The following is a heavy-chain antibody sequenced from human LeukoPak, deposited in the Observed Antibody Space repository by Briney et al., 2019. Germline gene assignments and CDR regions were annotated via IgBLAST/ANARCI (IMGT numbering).Heavy chain of an antibody. CDR1: GGSFSGYY. CDR2: INHSGST. CDR3: ARGRGA. Sequence: PSETLSLTCAVYGGSFSGYYWSWIRQPPGKGLEWIGEINHSGSTNYNPSLKSRVTISVDTSKNQFSLKLSSVTAADTAVYYCARGRGAWGQGTLVTVSP. D-gene: IGHD1-26*01. J-gene: IGHJ4*02. V-gene: IGHV4-34*01.